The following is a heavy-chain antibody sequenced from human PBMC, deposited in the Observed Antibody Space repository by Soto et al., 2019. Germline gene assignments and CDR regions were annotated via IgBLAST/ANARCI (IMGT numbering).Heavy chain of an antibody. CDR2: ISGSGGST. J-gene: IGHJ6*02. CDR3: AREEEPSGSYPYYYGMDV. CDR1: GFTFSSYA. Sequence: PGGSLRLSCAASGFTFSSYAMSWVRQAPGKGLEWVSAISGSGGSTYYADSVKGRFTISRDNAKNTLYLQMNSLRAEDTAVYHCAREEEPSGSYPYYYGMDVWGQGTTVTVSS. V-gene: IGHV3-23*01. D-gene: IGHD1-26*01.